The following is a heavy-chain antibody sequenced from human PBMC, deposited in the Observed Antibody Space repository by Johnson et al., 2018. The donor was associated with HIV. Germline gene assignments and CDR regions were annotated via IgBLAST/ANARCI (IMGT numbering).Heavy chain of an antibody. J-gene: IGHJ3*02. CDR2: ISYDGSDK. CDR1: GFTFSTYG. Sequence: QVQLVESGGGVVQPGISLRLSCAASGFTFSTYGMHWVRQAPGKGLQWVAIISYDGSDKYYPDSVKGRFTISRDNSKNTLYLQMNSLRVEDTAVYYCAKGGGNYKGNAFEIWGQGTMVTVSS. V-gene: IGHV3-30*18. D-gene: IGHD1-26*01. CDR3: AKGGGNYKGNAFEI.